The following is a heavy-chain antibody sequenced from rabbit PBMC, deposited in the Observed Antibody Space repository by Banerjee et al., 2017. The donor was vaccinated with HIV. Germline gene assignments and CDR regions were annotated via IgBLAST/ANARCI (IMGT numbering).Heavy chain of an antibody. Sequence: QEQLEESGGGLVKPEGSLTLTCKVSGFSFSDSLWIYWVRQAPGKGLEWIACIYTGSGSTYYASWAKGRFTISKTSSTTVTLQMTSLTAADTATYFCVRLFPGTSHHLWGPGTLVTVS. CDR2: IYTGSGST. V-gene: IGHV1S45*01. J-gene: IGHJ4*01. CDR1: GFSFSDSLW. D-gene: IGHD8-1*01. CDR3: VRLFPGTSHHL.